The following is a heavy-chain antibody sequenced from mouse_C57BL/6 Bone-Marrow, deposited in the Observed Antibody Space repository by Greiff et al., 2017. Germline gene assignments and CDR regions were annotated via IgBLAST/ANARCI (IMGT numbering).Heavy chain of an antibody. Sequence: DVMLVESGGGLVQPGGSLKLSCAASGFTFSDYYMYWVRQTPEKRLEWVAYISNGGGSTYYPDTVKGRFTISRDNAKNTLYLQMSRLKSEDTAMYYCARHGGYYSNFWFAYWGQGTLVTVSA. CDR3: ARHGGYYSNFWFAY. CDR2: ISNGGGST. V-gene: IGHV5-12*01. CDR1: GFTFSDYY. D-gene: IGHD2-5*01. J-gene: IGHJ3*01.